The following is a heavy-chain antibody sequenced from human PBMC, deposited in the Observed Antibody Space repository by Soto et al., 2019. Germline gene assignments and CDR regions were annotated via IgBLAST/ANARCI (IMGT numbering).Heavy chain of an antibody. CDR3: ARDTGAYCSSTSCYPGWFDP. CDR2: IIPIFGTA. V-gene: IGHV1-69*13. CDR1: GGTFSSYA. D-gene: IGHD2-2*01. Sequence: SVKVSCKASGGTFSSYAISWVRQAPGQGLEWMGGIIPIFGTANYAQKFQGRVTITADESTSTAYMELSSLRSEDTAVYYCARDTGAYCSSTSCYPGWFDPWGQGTLVTVSS. J-gene: IGHJ5*02.